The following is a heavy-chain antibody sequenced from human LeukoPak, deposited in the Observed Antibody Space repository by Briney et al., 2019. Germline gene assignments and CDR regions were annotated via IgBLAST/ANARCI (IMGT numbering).Heavy chain of an antibody. CDR2: TSPGGDST. Sequence: GGALRLSCAASGFTFTSYGMSWVRQAPGKGLEWVSDTSPGGDSTYYADSVKGRFTISRDNSNNTRYLQMNSLRAEDTAVYYCTKMTCGYSHGYIDYWGQGTLVTVSS. CDR3: TKMTCGYSHGYIDY. D-gene: IGHD5-18*01. J-gene: IGHJ4*02. V-gene: IGHV3-23*01. CDR1: GFTFTSYG.